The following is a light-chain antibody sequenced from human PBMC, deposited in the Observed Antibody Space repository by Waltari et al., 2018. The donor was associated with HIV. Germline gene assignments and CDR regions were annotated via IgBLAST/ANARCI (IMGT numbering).Light chain of an antibody. CDR2: DVS. Sequence: QSALTQPRSVSGSPGQSVTISCTGTSSDVGGYNYVSCYQQHPGKAPKLMIYDVSKRPSGVPDRFSGSKSGTSASLAISGLQFDDEADYYCAVWDDTLNGHVIFGGGTTVTVL. CDR3: AVWDDTLNGHVI. V-gene: IGLV2-11*01. CDR1: SSDVGGYNY. J-gene: IGLJ2*01.